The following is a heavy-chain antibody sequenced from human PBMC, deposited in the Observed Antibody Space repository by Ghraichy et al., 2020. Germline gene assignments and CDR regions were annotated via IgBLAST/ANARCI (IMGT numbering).Heavy chain of an antibody. CDR3: ARGLLYYYGSGSYTGAFDI. Sequence: SETLSLTCAVYGGSFSGYYWSWIRQPPGKGLEWIGEINHSGSTNYNPSLKSRVTISVDTSKNQFSLKLSSVTAADTAVYYCARGLLYYYGSGSYTGAFDIWGQGTMVTVSS. D-gene: IGHD3-10*01. CDR1: GGSFSGYY. CDR2: INHSGST. V-gene: IGHV4-34*01. J-gene: IGHJ3*02.